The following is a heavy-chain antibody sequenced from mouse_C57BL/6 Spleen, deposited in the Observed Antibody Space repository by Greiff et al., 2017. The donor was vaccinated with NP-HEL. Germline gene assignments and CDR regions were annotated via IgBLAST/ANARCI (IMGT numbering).Heavy chain of an antibody. J-gene: IGHJ1*03. CDR1: GYTFTSYT. Sequence: VQLVESGAELARPGASVKMSCKASGYTFTSYTMHWVKQRPGQGLEWIGYINPSSGYTKYNQKFKDKATLTADKSSSTAYMQLSSLTSEDSAVYYCAREAYYSNYGYFDVWGTGTTVTVSS. V-gene: IGHV1-4*01. D-gene: IGHD2-5*01. CDR3: AREAYYSNYGYFDV. CDR2: INPSSGYT.